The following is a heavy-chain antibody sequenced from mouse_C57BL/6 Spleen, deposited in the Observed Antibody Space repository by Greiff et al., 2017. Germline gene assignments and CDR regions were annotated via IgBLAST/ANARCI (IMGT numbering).Heavy chain of an antibody. CDR3: ARFITTLVASCDD. Sequence: QVQLQQSGAELVKPGASVKISCKASGYAFSSYWMNWVKQRPGKGLEWIGQIYPGDGATNYNGKFKGKATLTADKSSSTAYMQRSSLSSEDSAVYCWARFITTLVASCDDGGQGTTLTVAS. D-gene: IGHD1-1*01. CDR1: GYAFSSYW. CDR2: IYPGDGAT. V-gene: IGHV1-80*01. J-gene: IGHJ2*01.